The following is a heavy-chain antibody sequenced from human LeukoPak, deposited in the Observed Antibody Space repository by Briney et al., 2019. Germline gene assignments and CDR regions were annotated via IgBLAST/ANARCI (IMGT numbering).Heavy chain of an antibody. CDR2: IDRNGDST. V-gene: IGHV3-20*04. Sequence: GGSLRLSCAASGFTFEDYGMSWVRQGPGKGLEWVSAIDRNGDSTGYADSVKGRFTISRDNAKNSLYLQMNSLRPEDTALYYCARYRGYSGYDFPNHFDYWGQGTLVTVSS. CDR3: ARYRGYSGYDFPNHFDY. CDR1: GFTFEDYG. D-gene: IGHD5-12*01. J-gene: IGHJ4*02.